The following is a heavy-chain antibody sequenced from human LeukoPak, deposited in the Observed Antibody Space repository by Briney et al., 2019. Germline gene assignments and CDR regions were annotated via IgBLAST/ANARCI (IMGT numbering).Heavy chain of an antibody. D-gene: IGHD3-16*02. CDR1: GGTFSSYA. CDR2: IIPIFGTA. J-gene: IGHJ4*02. CDR3: ARGAITFGGVIVLLDY. Sequence: GSSVKVSCKASGGTFSSYAISWVRQAPGQGLEWMGRIIPIFGTANYAQKFQGRVTITTDESTSTAYMELSSLRSEDTAVYYCARGAITFGGVIVLLDYWGQGTLVTVSS. V-gene: IGHV1-69*05.